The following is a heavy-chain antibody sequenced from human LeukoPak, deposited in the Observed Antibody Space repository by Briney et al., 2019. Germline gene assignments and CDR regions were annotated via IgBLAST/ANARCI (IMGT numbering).Heavy chain of an antibody. V-gene: IGHV3-21*01. CDR3: ARAITIFGVVIDGFDI. D-gene: IGHD3-3*01. J-gene: IGHJ3*02. CDR2: ISPSSSYI. Sequence: PGGSLRLSCAASGFTFSSYWMSWVRQAPGKGLEWVSSISPSSSYIYYADSVKGRFTISRDNAKNSLYLQMNSLRAEDTAVYYCARAITIFGVVIDGFDIWGQGTMVTVSS. CDR1: GFTFSSYW.